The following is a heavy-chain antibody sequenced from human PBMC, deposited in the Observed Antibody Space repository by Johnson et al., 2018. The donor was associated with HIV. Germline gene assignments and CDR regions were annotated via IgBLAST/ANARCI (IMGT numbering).Heavy chain of an antibody. CDR1: GFTFDDYG. V-gene: IGHV3-20*04. J-gene: IGHJ3*02. D-gene: IGHD2-15*01. Sequence: VQLVESGGGVVRPGGSLRLSCAASGFTFDDYGMSWVRQAPGKGLEWVSGINWNGGSRGYADSVKGRFTISRDNAKNSLYLQMNSLRAEDTAWYYCARVLIVVVEAAEMYGFDIWGQGTMVTVSS. CDR2: INWNGGSR. CDR3: ARVLIVVVEAAEMYGFDI.